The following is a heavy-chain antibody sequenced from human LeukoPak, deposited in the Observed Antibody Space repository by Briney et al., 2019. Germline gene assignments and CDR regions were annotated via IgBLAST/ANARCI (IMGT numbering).Heavy chain of an antibody. CDR1: GFTFSSYS. CDR3: GKVLLWLGGGGDDAFDI. D-gene: IGHD3-10*01. J-gene: IGHJ3*02. V-gene: IGHV3-23*01. Sequence: PGGSLRLSCAASGFTFSSYSMSWVRQAPGKGLEWVSIISGSGGSTYYADSVKGRFTISRDNSKNTLYLQMNSLRAEDTAVYYCGKVLLWLGGGGDDAFDIWGQGTMVTVSS. CDR2: ISGSGGST.